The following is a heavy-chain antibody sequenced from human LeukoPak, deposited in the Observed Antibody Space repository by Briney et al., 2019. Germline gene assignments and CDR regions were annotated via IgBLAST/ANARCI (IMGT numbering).Heavy chain of an antibody. Sequence: SVKVSCKASGGTFSSYAISWVRQAPGQGLEWMGRIVPILGIANCAQRFQGRVTITADKSTSTAYMELSSLRSEDTAVYYCARYITGTQRFFDYWGQGTLVTVSS. CDR2: IVPILGIA. CDR1: GGTFSSYA. J-gene: IGHJ4*02. D-gene: IGHD1-7*01. V-gene: IGHV1-69*04. CDR3: ARYITGTQRFFDY.